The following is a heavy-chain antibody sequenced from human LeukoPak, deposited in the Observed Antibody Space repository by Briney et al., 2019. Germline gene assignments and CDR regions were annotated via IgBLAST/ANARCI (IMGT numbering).Heavy chain of an antibody. CDR2: IIPILGIA. Sequence: RASVKVSCKASGGTFSSYAISWVRQAPGQGLEWMGRIIPILGIANYAQKFQGRVTITAGKSTSTAYMELSSLRSEDTAVYYCARARVDGYNPPGYWGQGTLVTVSS. D-gene: IGHD5-24*01. CDR1: GGTFSSYA. V-gene: IGHV1-69*04. CDR3: ARARVDGYNPPGY. J-gene: IGHJ4*02.